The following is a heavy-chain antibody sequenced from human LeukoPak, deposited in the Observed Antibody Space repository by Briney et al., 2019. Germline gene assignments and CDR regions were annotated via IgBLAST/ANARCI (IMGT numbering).Heavy chain of an antibody. CDR3: ARGPRSLHHFDY. CDR1: GYTFTSYD. CDR2: MNPNSGNT. Sequence: ASVKVSCKASGYTFTSYDINWVRQATGQGLEWMGWMNPNSGNTGYAQKFQGRVTMTRNTSISTAYMELSSLRSEDTAVYYCARGPRSLHHFDYWGQGTLVTVSS. V-gene: IGHV1-8*01. D-gene: IGHD2-15*01. J-gene: IGHJ4*02.